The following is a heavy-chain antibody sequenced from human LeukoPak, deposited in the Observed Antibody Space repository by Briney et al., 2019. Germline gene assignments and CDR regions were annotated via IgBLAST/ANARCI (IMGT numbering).Heavy chain of an antibody. V-gene: IGHV1-69*04. J-gene: IGHJ4*02. D-gene: IGHD3-10*01. CDR2: IIPILGIA. CDR3: ASRGDLGALVY. Sequence: GSSVKVSFKASGGAFISYAISWGRQAPGQGREWRGRIIPILGIANYSQKFQGRVTITADKSTSTAYMELRSLRSEDTAVYYCASRGDLGALVYWGQGTLVTVSS. CDR1: GGAFISYA.